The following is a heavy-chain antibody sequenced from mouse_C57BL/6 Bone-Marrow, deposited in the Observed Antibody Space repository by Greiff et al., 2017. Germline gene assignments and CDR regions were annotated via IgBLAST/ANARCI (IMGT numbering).Heavy chain of an antibody. D-gene: IGHD2-14*01. CDR1: GYAFSSSW. Sequence: QVQLQQSGPELVKPGASVKISCKASGYAFSSSWMNWVKQRPGKGLEWIGRIYPGAGDTNYNGKFKGKATLTADKSSSTAYMQLSSLTSEDSAVYFCARKGWRYLYFDYWGQGTTLTVSS. CDR2: IYPGAGDT. J-gene: IGHJ2*01. CDR3: ARKGWRYLYFDY. V-gene: IGHV1-82*01.